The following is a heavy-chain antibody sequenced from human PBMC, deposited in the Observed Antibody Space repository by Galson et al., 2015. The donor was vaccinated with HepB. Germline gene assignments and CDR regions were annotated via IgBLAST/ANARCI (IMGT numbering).Heavy chain of an antibody. CDR3: ARDSLIMITFGGAPRAFDI. Sequence: SLRLSCAASGFTFSSYAMSWVRQAPGKGLEWVSYISSSSSYTNYADSVKGRFTISRDNAKNSLYLQMNSLRAEDTAVYYCARDSLIMITFGGAPRAFDIWGQGTMVTVSS. D-gene: IGHD3-16*01. V-gene: IGHV3-11*06. CDR2: ISSSSSYT. J-gene: IGHJ3*02. CDR1: GFTFSSYA.